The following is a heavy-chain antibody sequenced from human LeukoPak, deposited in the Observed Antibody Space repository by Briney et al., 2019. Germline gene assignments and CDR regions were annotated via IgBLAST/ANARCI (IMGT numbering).Heavy chain of an antibody. Sequence: GSLRLSCAASGFTFSSYAMSWVRQAPGKGLEWVSAISGSGGSTYYADSVKGRFTISRDDSKNTLYLQMNSLRAEDTAVYYCANPLLRWLQFDAFDMWGQGTMVTVSS. D-gene: IGHD5-24*01. V-gene: IGHV3-23*01. CDR3: ANPLLRWLQFDAFDM. CDR1: GFTFSSYA. CDR2: ISGSGGST. J-gene: IGHJ3*02.